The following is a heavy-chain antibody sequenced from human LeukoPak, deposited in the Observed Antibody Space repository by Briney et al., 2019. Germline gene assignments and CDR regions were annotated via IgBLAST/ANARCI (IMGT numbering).Heavy chain of an antibody. CDR1: GGSISSYY. D-gene: IGHD5-18*01. CDR2: IYTSGST. Sequence: SDTLSLTCTVSGGSISSYYWSWIRQPAGKGLEWIGRIYTSGSTNYNPSLKSRVTISIDTSKNQFSLKLNSVTAADTAVYYCARDRGYSYAFDYWGQGTLVTVPS. CDR3: ARDRGYSYAFDY. J-gene: IGHJ4*02. V-gene: IGHV4-4*07.